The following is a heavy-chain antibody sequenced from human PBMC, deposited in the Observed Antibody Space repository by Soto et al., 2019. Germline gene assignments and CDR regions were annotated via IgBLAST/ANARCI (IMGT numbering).Heavy chain of an antibody. V-gene: IGHV3-23*01. CDR3: ASRNYYASGTYHYYYFDF. CDR1: GLTFSTYA. Sequence: GGSLRLSCVVSGLTFSTYAMSWVRQAPGKGLQWVSGISGNDGSTYYGDSVKGRFTISRDNSRNTVYLQMSGLRAEDTAVYYCASRNYYASGTYHYYYFDFWGQGTLVTVSS. CDR2: ISGNDGST. J-gene: IGHJ4*02. D-gene: IGHD3-22*01.